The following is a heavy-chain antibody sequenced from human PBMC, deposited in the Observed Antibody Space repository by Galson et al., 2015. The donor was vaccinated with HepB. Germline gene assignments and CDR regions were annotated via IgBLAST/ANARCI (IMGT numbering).Heavy chain of an antibody. V-gene: IGHV3-23*01. D-gene: IGHD2-15*01. CDR1: GFTFRSYT. J-gene: IGHJ4*02. Sequence: SLRLSCAASGFTFRSYTMSWVRQAPGKGLEWVSDLSGSGSGTQYAESVKGRVTSSRDNSKNTLYLQLNSLRAEDTAVYFCVALLHDYWGQGTLVTVSS. CDR2: LSGSGSGT. CDR3: VALLHDY.